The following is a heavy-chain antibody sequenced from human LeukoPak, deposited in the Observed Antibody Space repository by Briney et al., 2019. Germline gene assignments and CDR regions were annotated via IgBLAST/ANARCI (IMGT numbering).Heavy chain of an antibody. D-gene: IGHD6-19*01. CDR2: ISSSGSTI. Sequence: GGSLRLSCAASGFTFSSYEMNWVRQAPGKGLEWVSYISSSGSTIYNADSVKGRFTISRDNAKNSLYLQMNSLRAEDTAVYYCARDNSSGWYDYYYGMDVWGQGTTVTVSS. J-gene: IGHJ6*02. CDR1: GFTFSSYE. V-gene: IGHV3-48*03. CDR3: ARDNSSGWYDYYYGMDV.